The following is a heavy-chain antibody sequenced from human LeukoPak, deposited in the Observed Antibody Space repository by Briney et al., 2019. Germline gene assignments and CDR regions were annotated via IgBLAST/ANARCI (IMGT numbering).Heavy chain of an antibody. V-gene: IGHV4-34*01. D-gene: IGHD3-22*01. CDR2: ISHGGIT. CDR3: GIFMDVVPGTMS. CDR1: AGSLTNYF. J-gene: IGHJ4*02. Sequence: PSETLSLTCGVYAGSLTNYFCHWIRQAPGKGLEWVGEISHGGITKHNPPLKSRVTMSQDTSKRQFSLKMNSMPAADTGVYYCGIFMDVVPGTMSWGLGTLVTVSS.